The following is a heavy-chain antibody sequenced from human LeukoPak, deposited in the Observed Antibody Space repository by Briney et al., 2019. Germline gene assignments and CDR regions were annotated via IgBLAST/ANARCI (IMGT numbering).Heavy chain of an antibody. J-gene: IGHJ6*04. CDR1: GFTFSGYS. CDR2: ISSSSSYI. CDR3: ARGVVVPAAQAVADIKFYYYGMDV. D-gene: IGHD2-2*01. Sequence: GGSLRLSCAASGFTFSGYSMNWVRQAPGKGLEWVSSISSSSSYIYYADSVKGRFTISRDNAKNSLYLQMNSLRAEDTAVYYCARGVVVPAAQAVADIKFYYYGMDVWGKGTTVTVSS. V-gene: IGHV3-21*01.